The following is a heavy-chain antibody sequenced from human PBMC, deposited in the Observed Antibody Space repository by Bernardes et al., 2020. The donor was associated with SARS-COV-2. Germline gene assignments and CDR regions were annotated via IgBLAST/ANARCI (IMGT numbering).Heavy chain of an antibody. CDR1: GFTFSDYW. V-gene: IGHV3-74*01. J-gene: IGHJ4*02. CDR2: INNDGTTT. Sequence: GGSLRLSCASSGFTFSDYWMHWVRRAPGKGLEWVSRINNDGTTTPCADSVKGRFTISRDNSKNTLYLQMNSLRAEDTAVYFCARDRYGANDYWGQGTLVTVSS. CDR3: ARDRYGANDY. D-gene: IGHD4-17*01.